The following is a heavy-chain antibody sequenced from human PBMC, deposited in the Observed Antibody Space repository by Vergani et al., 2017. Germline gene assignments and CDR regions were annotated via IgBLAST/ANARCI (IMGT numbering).Heavy chain of an antibody. D-gene: IGHD3-22*01. CDR1: GGSISSSSYY. J-gene: IGHJ3*02. V-gene: IGHV4-39*01. CDR3: ARHSYYYDSSGYYYFDAFDI. CDR2: IYYSGST. Sequence: QLKLQESGPGLVKPSETLSLTCTVSGGSISSSSYYWGWIRQPPGKGLEWIGSIYYSGSTYYNPSLKSRVTISVETSKNQFSLKLSSVTAADTAVYYCARHSYYYDSSGYYYFDAFDIWGQGTMVTVSS.